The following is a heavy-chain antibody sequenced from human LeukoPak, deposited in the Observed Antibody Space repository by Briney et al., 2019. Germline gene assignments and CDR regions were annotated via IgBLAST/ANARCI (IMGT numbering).Heavy chain of an antibody. CDR2: IYYSGST. CDR3: ARGSHCSGGSCYIYYYYYGMDV. J-gene: IGHJ6*02. V-gene: IGHV4-39*07. CDR1: GGSISSSSYY. Sequence: SETLSLTCTVSGGSISSSSYYWGWIRQPPGKGLEWIGSIYYSGSTYYNPSLKSRVTISVDTSKNQFSLKLSSVTAADTAVYYCARGSHCSGGSCYIYYYYYGMDVWGQGTTVTVSS. D-gene: IGHD2-15*01.